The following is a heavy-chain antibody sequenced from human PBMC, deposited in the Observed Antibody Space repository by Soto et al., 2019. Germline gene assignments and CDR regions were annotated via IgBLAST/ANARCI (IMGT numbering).Heavy chain of an antibody. D-gene: IGHD6-13*01. V-gene: IGHV1-18*04. J-gene: IGHJ4*02. Sequence: QVQLVQSGAEETKPGASVKVSCKASGYTFRNYGISWVRQAPGQGLEWVGWIFVYSGNTNYGENFQGRVTLTTDRSTSTAYMELSGLRSDDTAVYSCARDRVVGYSNSFRYFVYLGQGTLVTVSS. CDR2: IFVYSGNT. CDR3: ARDRVVGYSNSFRYFVY. CDR1: GYTFRNYG.